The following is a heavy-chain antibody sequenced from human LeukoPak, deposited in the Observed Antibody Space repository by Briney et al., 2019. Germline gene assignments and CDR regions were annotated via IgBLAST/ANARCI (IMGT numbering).Heavy chain of an antibody. CDR3: ARVRDGYNDAYDI. Sequence: PGGSLRLSCVASGFTFNTYAIHWVRQAPGKGLEWVALISYNGRRKDYAESVKGRFTIDRDNSKSTVFLQMNSLRPDDTAVYSCARVRDGYNDAYDIWGQGTMVTVTS. D-gene: IGHD5-24*01. CDR2: ISYNGRRK. CDR1: GFTFNTYA. J-gene: IGHJ3*02. V-gene: IGHV3-30*03.